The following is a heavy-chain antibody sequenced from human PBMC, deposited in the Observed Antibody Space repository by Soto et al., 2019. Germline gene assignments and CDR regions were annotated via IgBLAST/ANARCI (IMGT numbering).Heavy chain of an antibody. Sequence: PGGSLRLSCAASGFAFNNYAMNWVRQAPGKGLEWVSHISGSGGSTDYADSVKGRFSISRDSSKNTLYLHMNSLRAEDTALYFCAKEGPYINRGSPAGYLEHWGLGTQVTVSS. V-gene: IGHV3-23*01. J-gene: IGHJ1*01. CDR2: ISGSGGST. CDR3: AKEGPYINRGSPAGYLEH. CDR1: GFAFNNYA. D-gene: IGHD3-16*01.